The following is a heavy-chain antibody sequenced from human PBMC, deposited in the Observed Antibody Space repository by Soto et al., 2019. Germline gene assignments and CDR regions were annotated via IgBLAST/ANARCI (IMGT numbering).Heavy chain of an antibody. V-gene: IGHV1-69*01. D-gene: IGHD3-3*01. CDR3: ARDKPEMTIFGVVRKDYYGMDV. J-gene: IGHJ6*02. Sequence: QVQLVQSGAEVKKPGSSVKVSCKASGGTFSSYAISWVRQAPGQGLEWMGGIIPIFGTANYEQKFQGRVTITADESTSKAYMELSSLRSEDTAVYYCARDKPEMTIFGVVRKDYYGMDVWGQGTTVTVSS. CDR2: IIPIFGTA. CDR1: GGTFSSYA.